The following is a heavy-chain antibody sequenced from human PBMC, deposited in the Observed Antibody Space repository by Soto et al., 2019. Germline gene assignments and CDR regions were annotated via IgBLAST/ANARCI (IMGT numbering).Heavy chain of an antibody. J-gene: IGHJ4*02. CDR2: ISSTSTYT. CDR1: GFTFRSYA. Sequence: PGGSLRLSCAASGFTFRSYAMNWVRQTQEKGLEWVSSISSTSTYTHYADSVKGRFTISRDNANNSLFLQMNSLRDEDTAIYYCARDLALAGNYWGQGALVTVSS. V-gene: IGHV3-21*01. CDR3: ARDLALAGNY. D-gene: IGHD6-19*01.